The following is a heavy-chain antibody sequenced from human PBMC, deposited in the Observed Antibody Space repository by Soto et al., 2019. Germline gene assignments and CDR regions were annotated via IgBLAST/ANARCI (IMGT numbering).Heavy chain of an antibody. J-gene: IGHJ6*03. CDR1: GFSLSTSGVG. D-gene: IGHD1-26*01. V-gene: IGHV2-5*02. Sequence: GSGPTLVNPTQNLTLTCTFSGFSLSTSGVGVGWIRQPPGKALEWLALIYWDDDKRYSPSLKSRLTITKDTSKNQVVLTMTNMDPVDTATYYCAHRRRSEESYYYYMDVWGKGTTVTVSS. CDR3: AHRRRSEESYYYYMDV. CDR2: IYWDDDK.